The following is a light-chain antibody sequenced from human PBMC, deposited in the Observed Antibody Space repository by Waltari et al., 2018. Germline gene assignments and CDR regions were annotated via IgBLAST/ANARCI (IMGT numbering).Light chain of an antibody. CDR3: QQRNNWPTWT. Sequence: EILLTQSPAILSLSPGERATLPCRASRSVNSNLAWYQHKPGHAPRLLIYSASNRATGVPDRFSGSGSGTDFTLTISSLEPEDFAVYYCQQRNNWPTWTFGQGTKVEVK. V-gene: IGKV3-11*01. J-gene: IGKJ1*01. CDR2: SAS. CDR1: RSVNSN.